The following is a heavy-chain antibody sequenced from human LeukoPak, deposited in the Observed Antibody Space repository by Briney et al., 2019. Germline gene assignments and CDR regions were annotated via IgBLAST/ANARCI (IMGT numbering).Heavy chain of an antibody. V-gene: IGHV1-2*02. CDR3: ARGNIATRRGENWFDP. CDR2: INPASGGT. Sequence: ASVKVSCKASGYTFTGDFIHWVRQAPGQGLEWMGWINPASGGTNYARKFQGRVTMTRDTSISTAYLELSSLRSDDTAVFYCARGNIATRRGENWFDPWGQGTLVTVSS. J-gene: IGHJ5*02. D-gene: IGHD6-6*01. CDR1: GYTFTGDF.